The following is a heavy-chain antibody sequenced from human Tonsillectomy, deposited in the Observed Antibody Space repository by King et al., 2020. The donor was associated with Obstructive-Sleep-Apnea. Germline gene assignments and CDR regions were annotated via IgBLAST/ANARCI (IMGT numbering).Heavy chain of an antibody. V-gene: IGHV3-30*03. D-gene: IGHD3-9*01. J-gene: IGHJ3*02. Sequence: VQLVQSGGGVVQPGRSLRLSCAASGFTFSSYGMHWVRQAPGKGLEWVAVISYDGSNKYYADSVKGRFTISRDNPKNTLFLQMNSLRAEDTAVYYCALIHTSLFDRLLSPLPDDAFDIWGQGTMVTVSS. CDR2: ISYDGSNK. CDR1: GFTFSSYG. CDR3: ALIHTSLFDRLLSPLPDDAFDI.